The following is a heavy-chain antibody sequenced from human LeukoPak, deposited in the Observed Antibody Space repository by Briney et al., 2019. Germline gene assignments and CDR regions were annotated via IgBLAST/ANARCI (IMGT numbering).Heavy chain of an antibody. CDR1: GFTFSSYW. D-gene: IGHD3-3*01. V-gene: IGHV3-74*01. J-gene: IGHJ6*02. CDR2: INSDGSST. Sequence: PGGSLRLSCAASGFTFSSYWMHWVRQAPGKGLVWVSRINSDGSSTSYADSVKGRFTISRDNSKNTLYLQMNSLRAEDTAVYYCAIFGVPGDYYYYGMDVWGQGTTVTVSS. CDR3: AIFGVPGDYYYYGMDV.